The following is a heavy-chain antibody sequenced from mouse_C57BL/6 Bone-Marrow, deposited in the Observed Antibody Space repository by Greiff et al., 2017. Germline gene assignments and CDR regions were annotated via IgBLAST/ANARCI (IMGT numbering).Heavy chain of an antibody. D-gene: IGHD1-1*01. CDR2: ISYDGSN. J-gene: IGHJ1*03. CDR1: GYSITSGYY. V-gene: IGHV3-6*01. Sequence: EVQLVESGPGLVKPSQSLSLTCSVTGYSITSGYYWNWIRQFPGNKLEWMGYISYDGSNNYNPSLKNRISITRDTSKNQFFLKLNSVTTEDTATYYCARGGYYGSSHWYFDVWGTGTTVTVSS. CDR3: ARGGYYGSSHWYFDV.